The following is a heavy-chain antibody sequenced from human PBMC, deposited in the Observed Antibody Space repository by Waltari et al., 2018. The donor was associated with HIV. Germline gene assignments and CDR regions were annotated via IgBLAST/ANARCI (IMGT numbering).Heavy chain of an antibody. CDR1: GGSVSSGTYY. D-gene: IGHD3-9*01. J-gene: IGHJ4*02. V-gene: IGHV4-61*01. CDR3: ARLVLAGYSGYYFDS. Sequence: QVQLRESGPGLVKPSETLSLTCTVSGGSVSSGTYYWSWIRQPPGKGLEWIGYISYSGSTNYNPSVRCRVTRSVDTAKNHFSRELTAVTAGDTAVYCCARLVLAGYSGYYFDSWGQGTLVTVSS. CDR2: ISYSGST.